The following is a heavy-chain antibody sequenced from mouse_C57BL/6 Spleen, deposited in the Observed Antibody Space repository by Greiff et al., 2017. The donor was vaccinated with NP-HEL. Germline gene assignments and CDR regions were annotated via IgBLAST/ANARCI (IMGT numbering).Heavy chain of an antibody. CDR3: ARSYYYGSYYYAMDY. D-gene: IGHD1-1*01. J-gene: IGHJ4*01. Sequence: EVQLQQSGPELVKPGASVKMSCKASGYTFTDYNMHWVKQSHGKSLEWIGYINPNNGGTSYNQKFKGKATLTVNKSSSTAYMELRSLTSEDSAVYYCARSYYYGSYYYAMDYWGQGTSVTVSS. CDR2: INPNNGGT. CDR1: GYTFTDYN. V-gene: IGHV1-22*01.